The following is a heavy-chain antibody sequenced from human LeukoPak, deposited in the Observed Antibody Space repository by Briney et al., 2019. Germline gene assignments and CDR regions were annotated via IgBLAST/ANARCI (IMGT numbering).Heavy chain of an antibody. CDR1: GYTFTSYA. CDR2: ISAYNGNT. V-gene: IGHV1-18*01. CDR3: ARDLEYGAGSYGDY. J-gene: IGHJ4*02. D-gene: IGHD3-10*01. Sequence: ASVRVSCKASGYTFTSYAISWVRQAPGQGLEGMGWISAYNGNTNYAQKVHGRVTMTTDTSTSTAYMELRSLRSDDTAVYYCARDLEYGAGSYGDYWGQGTLVTVSS.